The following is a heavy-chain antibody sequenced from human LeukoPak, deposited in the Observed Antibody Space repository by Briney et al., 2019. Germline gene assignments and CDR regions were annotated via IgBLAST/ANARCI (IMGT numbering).Heavy chain of an antibody. Sequence: SQTLSLTCAISGDSVSSNSAIWNWIRQSPSRGLEWLGRTYYRSKRYNDYAVSVKSRITINPDTSKNHFSLQLNSVTPEDTATYYCVRGGAIRVTGTTPFDYWGQGTLVTVSS. CDR2: TYYRSKRYN. D-gene: IGHD1-20*01. CDR1: GDSVSSNSAI. CDR3: VRGGAIRVTGTTPFDY. V-gene: IGHV6-1*01. J-gene: IGHJ4*02.